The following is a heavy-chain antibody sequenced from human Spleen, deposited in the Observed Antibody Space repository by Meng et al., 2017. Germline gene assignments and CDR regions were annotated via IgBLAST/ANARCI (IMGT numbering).Heavy chain of an antibody. CDR2: INTNTGNP. D-gene: IGHD3-10*01. V-gene: IGHV7-4-1*02. J-gene: IGHJ5*02. Sequence: QVQLVQSESELKKPGASVKVSCKASGYTFTRFAMNWVRQAPGQGLEWMGWINTNTGNPTYALGFTRRFVFSLDTSVSTTYLQISSLKAEDTAVYYCVKDGPGWFDPWGQGTLVTVSS. CDR1: GYTFTRFA. CDR3: VKDGPGWFDP.